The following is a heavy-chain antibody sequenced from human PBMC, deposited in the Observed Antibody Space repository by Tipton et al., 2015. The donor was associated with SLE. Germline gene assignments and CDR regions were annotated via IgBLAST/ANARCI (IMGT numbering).Heavy chain of an antibody. J-gene: IGHJ4*02. CDR1: GASISNYY. D-gene: IGHD6-19*01. CDR3: ARHGLPYSSGSCFDY. CDR2: IYYTGIT. Sequence: TLSLTCTVSGASISNYYWSWIRQPPGKGLEYIGYIYYTGITNYNPSLKSRVTISVDTSKNQFSLKLSSVTAADTAVYYFARHGLPYSSGSCFDYWGQGTLVTVSS. V-gene: IGHV4-59*08.